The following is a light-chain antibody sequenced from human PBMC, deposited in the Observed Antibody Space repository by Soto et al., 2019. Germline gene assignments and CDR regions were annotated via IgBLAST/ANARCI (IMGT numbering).Light chain of an antibody. Sequence: NFLLTQPHSVSESPGKTVTISCTRSGGSIASNYVQWYQQRPGSAPTTVIYEDNQGPSGVSDRFSGSIDSSSNSASLTISGLETEDEADYYCQSYDTTNVVFGGGTKLTVL. J-gene: IGLJ3*02. CDR2: EDN. CDR3: QSYDTTNVV. CDR1: GGSIASNY. V-gene: IGLV6-57*04.